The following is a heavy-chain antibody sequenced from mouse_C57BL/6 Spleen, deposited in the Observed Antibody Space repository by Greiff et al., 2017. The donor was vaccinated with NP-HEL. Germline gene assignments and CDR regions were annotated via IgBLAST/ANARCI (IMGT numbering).Heavy chain of an antibody. D-gene: IGHD2-10*01. Sequence: QVQLKQSGAELVRPGASVKLSCKASGYTFTDYYINWVKQRPGQGLEWIARIYPGSGNTYYNEKFKGKATLTAEKSSSTAYMQLSSRTSEDSAVYFCATYYGNYGAMDYWGQGTSVTVSS. V-gene: IGHV1-76*01. CDR1: GYTFTDYY. J-gene: IGHJ4*01. CDR3: ATYYGNYGAMDY. CDR2: IYPGSGNT.